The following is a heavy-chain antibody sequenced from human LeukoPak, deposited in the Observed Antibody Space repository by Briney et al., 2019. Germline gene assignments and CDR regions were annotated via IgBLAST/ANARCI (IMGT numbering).Heavy chain of an antibody. CDR3: ARAAEGTYFDY. CDR1: GFTFSSYN. V-gene: IGHV3-21*01. J-gene: IGHJ4*02. Sequence: GGSPRLSSAAPGFTFSSYNMKSVRQAPGKGLEWVPSITSSSSYIYYADSVKGRFTISRDNAKNSLYLQMNSLRAEDTAVYYCARAAEGTYFDYWGQGTLVTVSS. CDR2: ITSSSSYI. D-gene: IGHD6-25*01.